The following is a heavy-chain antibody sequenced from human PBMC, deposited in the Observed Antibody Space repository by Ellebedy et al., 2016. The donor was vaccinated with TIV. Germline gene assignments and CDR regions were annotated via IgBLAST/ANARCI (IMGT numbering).Heavy chain of an antibody. CDR2: ISGSGDST. D-gene: IGHD1-26*01. Sequence: GESLKISXAASGFTFSSYAMSWVRQAPGKGLEWVSAISGSGDSTYYADSVKGRFTISRDNSKNTLHLQMNSLRAEDTAVYYCAKGPTTRYYYMDVWGKGTTVTVSS. J-gene: IGHJ6*03. CDR1: GFTFSSYA. V-gene: IGHV3-23*01. CDR3: AKGPTTRYYYMDV.